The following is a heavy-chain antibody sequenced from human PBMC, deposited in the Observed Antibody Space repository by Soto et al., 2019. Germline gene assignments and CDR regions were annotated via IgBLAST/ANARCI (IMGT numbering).Heavy chain of an antibody. CDR1: GDTFGSYT. D-gene: IGHD2-15*01. J-gene: IGHJ4*02. V-gene: IGHV1-69*02. Sequence: QVQLVQSGAEMRKPGSSVKVSCKASGDTFGSYTLSWLRRAPGLGLEWMARILPAHGIANYAQKFQDKVDITCDMCTQTTCLVIPSLNADGTAVFLCAVDRGAVCFFDSWGQGPRVTVSS. CDR2: ILPAHGIA. CDR3: AVDRGAVCFFDS.